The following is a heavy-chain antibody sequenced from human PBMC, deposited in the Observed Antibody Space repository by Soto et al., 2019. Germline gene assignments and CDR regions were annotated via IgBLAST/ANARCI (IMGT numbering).Heavy chain of an antibody. Sequence: XGSLKISSNASGYSFSTYWIVWVRQRPGKGPEWMAIIYPGDSDTRENPSFQGQVTISADKSSNTVHLQWRSLKASDTAIYYCARLGGIVDTGTWIQWGQGTPVTGSS. CDR2: IYPGDSDT. J-gene: IGHJ4*02. CDR3: ARLGGIVDTGTWIQ. CDR1: GYSFSTYW. V-gene: IGHV5-51*01. D-gene: IGHD1-26*01.